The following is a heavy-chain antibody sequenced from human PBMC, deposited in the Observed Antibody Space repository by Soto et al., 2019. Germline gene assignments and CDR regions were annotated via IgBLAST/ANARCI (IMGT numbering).Heavy chain of an antibody. CDR3: ARGLPTDIVVVPAATRRPNWFDP. D-gene: IGHD2-2*01. CDR1: GGTFSSYA. Sequence: SVKVSCKASGGTFSSYAISWVRQAPGQGLEWMGGIIPIFGTANYAQKFQGRVTITADESTSTAYMELSSLRSEDTAVYYCARGLPTDIVVVPAATRRPNWFDPWGQGTLVTVS. J-gene: IGHJ5*02. V-gene: IGHV1-69*13. CDR2: IIPIFGTA.